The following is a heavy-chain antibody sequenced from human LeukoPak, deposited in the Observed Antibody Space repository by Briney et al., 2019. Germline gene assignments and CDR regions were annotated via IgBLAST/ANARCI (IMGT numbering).Heavy chain of an antibody. CDR2: ISGDGSST. CDR3: ARELPFDY. J-gene: IGHJ4*02. V-gene: IGHV3-74*01. CDR1: GFTFSSYW. Sequence: PGGSLRLSCAASGFTFSSYWMHWVRQTPGKGLVWVSRISGDGSSTTYAESVKGRFTISRDNAKNTLYLQMNTLRAEDTAVYYCARELPFDYWGQGTLVTDSS.